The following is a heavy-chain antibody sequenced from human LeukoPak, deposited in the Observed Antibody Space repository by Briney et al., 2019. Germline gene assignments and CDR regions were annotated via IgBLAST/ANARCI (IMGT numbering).Heavy chain of an antibody. CDR1: GYSISSGYY. J-gene: IGHJ3*02. Sequence: SETLSLTCAVSGYSISSGYYWGWIRQPPGKGLEWIGSIYHSGSTYYNPSLKSRVTISVDTSENQFSLKLSSVTAADTAVYYCARTTSCDFWSGYSSERAFDIWGQGTMVTVSS. D-gene: IGHD3-3*01. V-gene: IGHV4-38-2*01. CDR2: IYHSGST. CDR3: ARTTSCDFWSGYSSERAFDI.